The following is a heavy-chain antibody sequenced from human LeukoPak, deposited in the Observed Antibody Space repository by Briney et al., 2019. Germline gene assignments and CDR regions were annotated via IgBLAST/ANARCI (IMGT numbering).Heavy chain of an antibody. Sequence: GALRLSCAASGFTVSSNYMSWVRQAPGKGLEWVSLIYTGGSSYYADSVKGRFTISRDTSINTLYLQMNSLRADDTAVYYCANGPLLEWLPPRGREPSVGYYYYGMDVWGQGTTVTVSS. CDR3: ANGPLLEWLPPRGREPSVGYYYYGMDV. CDR1: GFTVSSNY. CDR2: IYTGGSS. V-gene: IGHV3-53*01. D-gene: IGHD3-3*01. J-gene: IGHJ6*02.